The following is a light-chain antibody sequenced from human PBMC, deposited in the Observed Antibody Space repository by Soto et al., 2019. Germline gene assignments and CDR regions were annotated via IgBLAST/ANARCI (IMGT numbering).Light chain of an antibody. Sequence: QSALTQPASVSGSPGQSITISCTGTSRDVGGYNYVSWYHQHPGKAPKLMIYEVSNRPSGVSNRFSGSKSGKTASLTISGLQAEDEGDYYFSSYTGSSTLLFGGGTKVTVL. CDR2: EVS. V-gene: IGLV2-14*01. CDR3: SSYTGSSTLL. CDR1: SRDVGGYNY. J-gene: IGLJ2*01.